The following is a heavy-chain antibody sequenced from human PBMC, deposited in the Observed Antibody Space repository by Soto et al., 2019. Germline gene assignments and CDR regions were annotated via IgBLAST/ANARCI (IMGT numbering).Heavy chain of an antibody. CDR3: ARDLIFIGPGGAFDV. CDR2: INTGSTNT. V-gene: IGHV1-3*04. D-gene: IGHD3-9*01. J-gene: IGHJ3*01. Sequence: QVHLVQSGAELKKPGASVKLSCKASGYTFTNYAIHWVRQAPGQSLEWMGWINTGSTNTKYSQKFQGRVTITRDTSANTVYIDLNSLRSEDTAIYYCARDLIFIGPGGAFDVWGQGTMVTVSS. CDR1: GYTFTNYA.